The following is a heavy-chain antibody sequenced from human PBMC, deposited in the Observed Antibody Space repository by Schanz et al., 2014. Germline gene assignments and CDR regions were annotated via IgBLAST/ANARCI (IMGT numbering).Heavy chain of an antibody. V-gene: IGHV3-NL1*01. CDR2: IGGSGDST. D-gene: IGHD3-22*01. CDR3: AKSYDTSGYSGFDY. Sequence: QVQLVESGGGVVQPGGSLRLSCAASGFPFSSYALHWVRQAPGKGLEWVSGIGGSGDSTHYADSVKGRFTISRDNSKNTLYLQMNSLRTEDTAVYFCAKSYDTSGYSGFDYWGQGTLVTVSS. CDR1: GFPFSSYA. J-gene: IGHJ4*02.